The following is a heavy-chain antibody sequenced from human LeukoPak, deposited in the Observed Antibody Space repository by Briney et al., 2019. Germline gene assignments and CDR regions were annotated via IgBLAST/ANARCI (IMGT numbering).Heavy chain of an antibody. J-gene: IGHJ4*02. CDR3: ARGDCSGGSCYSGSTDFDY. V-gene: IGHV4-4*02. CDR2: IYHSGST. Sequence: PSETLSLTCAVSGDSISSSNWWSWVRQPPGKGLEWIGEIYHSGSTNYNPSLKSRVTISVDKSKNQFSLKLSSVTAADTAVYYCARGDCSGGSCYSGSTDFDYWGQGTLVTVSS. D-gene: IGHD2-15*01. CDR1: GDSISSSNW.